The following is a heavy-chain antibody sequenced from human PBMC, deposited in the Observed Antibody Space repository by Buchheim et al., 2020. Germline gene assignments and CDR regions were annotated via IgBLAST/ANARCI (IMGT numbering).Heavy chain of an antibody. D-gene: IGHD6-19*01. CDR3: ARGRDSGWPLDY. Sequence: EVQLVESGGGLVQPGGSLRLSCAASGFTFSSYEMNWVRQAPGKGMEWVSSITSGGSTIYYADSVKGRFTISRGNAKNSLSLQMNSLRAEDTAVYYCARGRDSGWPLDYWGQGTL. J-gene: IGHJ4*02. CDR2: ITSGGSTI. CDR1: GFTFSSYE. V-gene: IGHV3-48*03.